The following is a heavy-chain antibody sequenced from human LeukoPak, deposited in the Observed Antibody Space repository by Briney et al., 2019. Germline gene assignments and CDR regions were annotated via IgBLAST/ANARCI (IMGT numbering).Heavy chain of an antibody. J-gene: IGHJ6*03. CDR1: VGSISGYY. CDR2: VYINGNS. CDR3: ARAAVDMDV. D-gene: IGHD6-19*01. Sequence: SETLSLNCTVSVGSISGYYWSCIRQPDREGLEWIGRVYINGNSDYNPSLKCRVTMSIDTSTNQVYLRMTSVTAADTAVYYCARAAVDMDVWGKGTAVTVSS. V-gene: IGHV4-4*07.